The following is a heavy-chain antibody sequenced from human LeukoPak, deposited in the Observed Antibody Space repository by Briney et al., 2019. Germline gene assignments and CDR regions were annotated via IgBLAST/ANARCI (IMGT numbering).Heavy chain of an antibody. D-gene: IGHD3-3*01. J-gene: IGHJ5*02. Sequence: SETLSLTCTVSGGSISSYYWSWIRQPPGKGLEWIGYIYYSGSTNYNPSLKSRVTISVDTSKNQFSLKLSSVTAADTAVYYCARDRRFLEWLGVGWFDPWGQGTLVTVSS. CDR1: GGSISSYY. V-gene: IGHV4-59*12. CDR3: ARDRRFLEWLGVGWFDP. CDR2: IYYSGST.